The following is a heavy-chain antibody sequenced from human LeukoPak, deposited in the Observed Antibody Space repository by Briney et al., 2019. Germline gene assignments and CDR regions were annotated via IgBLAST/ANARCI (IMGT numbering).Heavy chain of an antibody. J-gene: IGHJ4*02. CDR3: AKDNAQWPRVFDY. Sequence: GGSLRLSCAASGFSFSYYAMSWVRQAPGNGLEWVSGMSGSGATAYYADSVKGRFTISRDNSDNTVYLQMSNLSAEDTAVYYCAKDNAQWPRVFDYWGQGTLVTVSS. D-gene: IGHD6-19*01. CDR1: GFSFSYYA. CDR2: MSGSGATA. V-gene: IGHV3-23*01.